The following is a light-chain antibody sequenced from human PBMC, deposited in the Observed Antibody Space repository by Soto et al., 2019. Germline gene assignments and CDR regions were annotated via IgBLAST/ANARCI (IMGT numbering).Light chain of an antibody. V-gene: IGKV3-20*01. CDR1: ESVSSSY. J-gene: IGKJ5*01. CDR2: GAS. Sequence: EIVLTQSPGTLSFSPGGRATLSCRASESVSSSYLAWYRQRPGQAPRLLIYGASNRATGIPDRFSGSGSGTDFTLTISRLEPEDYAVYYCQQYDISPPITFGQGTRLEIK. CDR3: QQYDISPPIT.